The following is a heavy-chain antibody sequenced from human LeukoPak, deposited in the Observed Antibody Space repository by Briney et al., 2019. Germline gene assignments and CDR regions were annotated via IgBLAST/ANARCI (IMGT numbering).Heavy chain of an antibody. CDR3: VRDNIAVAGDDNFDI. CDR1: GFTFSPYA. V-gene: IGHV3-48*04. D-gene: IGHD6-13*01. J-gene: IGHJ3*02. CDR2: ISSGSTSV. Sequence: GGSLRLSCTASGFTFSPYAMNWVRQAPGKGLEWVSYISSGSTSVYYADSVKGRFIISRDNAKNSLSLQMNSLRAEDTAVYFCVRDNIAVAGDDNFDIWGQGTMVTVSS.